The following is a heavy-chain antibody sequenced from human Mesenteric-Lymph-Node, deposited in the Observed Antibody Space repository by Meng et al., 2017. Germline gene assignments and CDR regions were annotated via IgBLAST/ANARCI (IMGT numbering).Heavy chain of an antibody. CDR2: ISRSGTTI. Sequence: GESLKISCTASGFTFSDYYMSWIRQAPGKGLEWLSYISRSGTTIYYTDSVKGRFTVSRDNAKNSLYLEMSSLRADDTAVYYCARVDYDSSGYYYVVRPYYFDYWGQGTLVTVSS. J-gene: IGHJ4*02. CDR1: GFTFSDYY. V-gene: IGHV3-11*04. CDR3: ARVDYDSSGYYYVVRPYYFDY. D-gene: IGHD3-22*01.